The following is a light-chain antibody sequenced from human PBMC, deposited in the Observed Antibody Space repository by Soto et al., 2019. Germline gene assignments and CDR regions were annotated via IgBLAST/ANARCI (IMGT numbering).Light chain of an antibody. CDR1: SSDVGYYNY. J-gene: IGLJ1*01. CDR3: SSYTSSSTYV. Sequence: VLTASGWETGYTGLAVTIFYTGTSSDVGYYNYVSWYQQHPGKAPKLMIYDVRNRPSGVSNRFSGSKSGNTASLTISGLQAEDEADYYCSSYTSSSTYVFGTGTKVTLL. CDR2: DVR. V-gene: IGLV2-14*03.